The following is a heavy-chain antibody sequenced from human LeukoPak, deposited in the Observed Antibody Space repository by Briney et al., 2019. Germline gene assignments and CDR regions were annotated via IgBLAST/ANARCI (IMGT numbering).Heavy chain of an antibody. CDR3: ARDHGTDGSGSLGNY. V-gene: IGHV1-46*01. J-gene: IGHJ4*02. CDR2: INPSGGST. D-gene: IGHD3-10*01. Sequence: ASVKVSCKASGYTFTSYYMHWVRQAPGQGLEWMGIINPSGGSTSYAQKFQGRVTMTRDTSTSTVYMELSSLRSEDTAVYYCARDHGTDGSGSLGNYWGQGTLVTVSS. CDR1: GYTFTSYY.